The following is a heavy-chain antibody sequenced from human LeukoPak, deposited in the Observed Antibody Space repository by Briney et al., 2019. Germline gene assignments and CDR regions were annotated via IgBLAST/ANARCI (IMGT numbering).Heavy chain of an antibody. CDR3: ARDRYYYDSSGYGRAIDY. V-gene: IGHV3-48*03. J-gene: IGHJ4*02. D-gene: IGHD3-22*01. CDR1: GFTFSSYE. CDR2: ISSSGSTI. Sequence: PGGSRRLSCAASGFTFSSYEMNWVRQAPGKGLEWVSYISSSGSTIYYADSVKGRFTISRDNAKNSLYLQMNSLRAEDTAVYYCARDRYYYDSSGYGRAIDYWGQGTLVTVSS.